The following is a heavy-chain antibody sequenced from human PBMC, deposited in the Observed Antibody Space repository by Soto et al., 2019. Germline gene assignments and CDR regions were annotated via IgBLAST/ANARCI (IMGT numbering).Heavy chain of an antibody. CDR3: ARGSIVAAEYGMDV. D-gene: IGHD6-13*01. J-gene: IGHJ6*02. CDR1: GFSFSSYG. Sequence: QVRLVESGGGVVQPGRSLRLSCAASGFSFSSYGMHWVRQAPGKGLEWVAVIWHDGSKKYYADSVKGRLIISRDNSKNTLYVQINSLRAEDTAVYSCARGSIVAAEYGMDVWGQGTTVTVS. V-gene: IGHV3-33*01. CDR2: IWHDGSKK.